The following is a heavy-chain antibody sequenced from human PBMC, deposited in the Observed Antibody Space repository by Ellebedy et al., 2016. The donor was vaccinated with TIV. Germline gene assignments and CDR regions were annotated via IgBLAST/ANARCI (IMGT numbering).Heavy chain of an antibody. V-gene: IGHV3-23*01. J-gene: IGHJ4*02. D-gene: IGHD2-15*01. CDR2: ITSTADRT. CDR3: ARSPRRITGYFDY. Sequence: GGSLRLSXAASGFTFSRNAMTWVRQAPGKGLEWVSSITSTADRTNYADSVKGRFTISRDNSNNTLFLQMHRLRVEDTAVYYCARSPRRITGYFDYWGQGSLVTVSS. CDR1: GFTFSRNA.